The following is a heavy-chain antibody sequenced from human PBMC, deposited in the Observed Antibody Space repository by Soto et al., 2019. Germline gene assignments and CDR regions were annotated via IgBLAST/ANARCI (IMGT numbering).Heavy chain of an antibody. J-gene: IGHJ4*01. CDR1: GFTFSIYA. V-gene: IGHV3-23*01. D-gene: IGHD3-22*01. CDR3: AKDESNSNPLYYFDY. CDR2: MSRNGDNT. Sequence: PGGSLRLSCAASGFTFSIYAMTWVRQAPGKGLEWVSSMSRNGDNTYYADSLKGRFTISRDNSKNTLYLQMGSLRAEDTAIYYCAKDESNSNPLYYFDYWGRGNLVTVSS.